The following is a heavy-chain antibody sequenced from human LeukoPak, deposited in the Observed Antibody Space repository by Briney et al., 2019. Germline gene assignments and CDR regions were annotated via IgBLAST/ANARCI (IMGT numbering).Heavy chain of an antibody. J-gene: IGHJ4*02. CDR3: ARDSGPYGDSNYGRDY. V-gene: IGHV1-18*01. CDR2: ISTYNGNT. D-gene: IGHD4-11*01. Sequence: ASVKVSCKASGYTFTSHGFSWVRQAPGQGLEWMGWISTYNGNTDYAQKFQGRVTMTTDRSSSTAYMELRSLRSDDTAVYYCARDSGPYGDSNYGRDYWGQGTLVTVSS. CDR1: GYTFTSHG.